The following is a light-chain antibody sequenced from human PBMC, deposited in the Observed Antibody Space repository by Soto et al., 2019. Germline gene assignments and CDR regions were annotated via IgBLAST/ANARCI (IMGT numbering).Light chain of an antibody. CDR2: SKS. CDR3: QQCYKTPQT. CDR1: QSISNY. Sequence: DIQLTQFPSSLAASVGDRVTITCRASQSISNYLNWYQQVPGKAPKLLIYSKSTLQSGVPSRFSGSGSGTDFTLTISSLQPEDFATYYCQQCYKTPQTFGQGTRLEIK. V-gene: IGKV1-39*01. J-gene: IGKJ5*01.